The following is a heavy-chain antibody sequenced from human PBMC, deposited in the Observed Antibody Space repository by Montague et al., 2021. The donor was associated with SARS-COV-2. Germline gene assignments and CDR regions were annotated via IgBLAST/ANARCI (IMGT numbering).Heavy chain of an antibody. CDR2: IYYSGIT. Sequence: SETLSLTCTVSGGSVRSSNCYWGRIRQPPGKGLEWIGSIYYSGITYASLSLKSRVTISAATSKNQLSLKLISATAADTSVYYCARHPPGIYDRGGIYKLYWYFDVWGRGTLVTVSS. CDR1: GGSVRSSNCY. V-gene: IGHV4-39*01. CDR3: ARHPPGIYDRGGIYKLYWYFDV. D-gene: IGHD3-22*01. J-gene: IGHJ2*01.